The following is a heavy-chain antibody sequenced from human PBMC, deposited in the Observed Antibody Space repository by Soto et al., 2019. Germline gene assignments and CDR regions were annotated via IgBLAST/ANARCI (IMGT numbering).Heavy chain of an antibody. CDR1: GFTFSNYW. CDR3: ARDLGRTAAGYYYYYAMDV. CDR2: IKQDGSEK. Sequence: LRLSCAASGFTFSNYWMNWVRQAPGKGLEWVANIKQDGSEKYFVDSVKDRFTISRDNAKNSLYLQMNSLRAEDTAVYYCARDLGRTAAGYYYYYAMDVWGQGTTVTVSS. D-gene: IGHD2-2*01. V-gene: IGHV3-7*01. J-gene: IGHJ6*02.